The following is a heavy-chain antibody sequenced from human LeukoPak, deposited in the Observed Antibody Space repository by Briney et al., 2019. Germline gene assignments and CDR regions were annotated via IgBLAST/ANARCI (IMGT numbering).Heavy chain of an antibody. CDR3: GRALRTSIAAAGT. J-gene: IGHJ4*02. Sequence: GGSLRLSCAASGFTFSSYSMNWVHQAPGKGLEWVSSISSSSSYIYYADSVKGRFTISRDNAKNSLYLQMNSLRAEDTAVYYCGRALRTSIAAAGTWGQGTLVTVSS. D-gene: IGHD6-13*01. CDR1: GFTFSSYS. CDR2: ISSSSSYI. V-gene: IGHV3-21*01.